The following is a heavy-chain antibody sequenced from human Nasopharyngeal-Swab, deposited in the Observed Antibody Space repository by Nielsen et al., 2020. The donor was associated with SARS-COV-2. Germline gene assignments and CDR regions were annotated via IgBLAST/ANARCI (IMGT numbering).Heavy chain of an antibody. CDR2: IYTSGST. Sequence: LRLSCTLSGGSISSGSYYWSSIRQPAGKGLEWIGRIYTSGSTNYNPSLKSRVTISVDTSKNQFSLKLSSVTAADTAVYYCATGAYSSSWYYYYYGMDVWGQGTTVTVSS. CDR1: GGSISSGSYY. V-gene: IGHV4-61*02. D-gene: IGHD6-13*01. J-gene: IGHJ6*02. CDR3: ATGAYSSSWYYYYYGMDV.